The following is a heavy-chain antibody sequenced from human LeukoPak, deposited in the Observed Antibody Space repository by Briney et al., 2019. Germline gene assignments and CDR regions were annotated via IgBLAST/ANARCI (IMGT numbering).Heavy chain of an antibody. CDR2: INFDGSDT. V-gene: IGHV3-74*01. D-gene: IGHD3-16*01. Sequence: GGSLRLSCAASGITLSGYWMHWVRQAPGKGLVWFSRINFDGSDTSYADFVKGRFTISRDNAKNTLFLQMNSLRAEDTAVYYCTRSLMDWGQGIRVTVSS. J-gene: IGHJ4*02. CDR3: TRSLMD. CDR1: GITLSGYW.